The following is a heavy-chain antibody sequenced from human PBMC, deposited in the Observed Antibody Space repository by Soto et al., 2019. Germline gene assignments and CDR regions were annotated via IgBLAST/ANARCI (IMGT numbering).Heavy chain of an antibody. Sequence: QVQLQESGPGLVKPSQTLSLTCSVSGGAISGSNYYLNWIRQHPGMGLEWLVYIFSNGVPYYNPSLDSRVTRSVDTSKNQFSLRLSSVTAADTAVYYCARSLWVGELLYYFEPWGQGALVTVSS. CDR1: GGAISGSNYY. J-gene: IGHJ5*02. CDR2: IFSNGVP. D-gene: IGHD1-7*01. CDR3: ARSLWVGELLYYFEP. V-gene: IGHV4-31*03.